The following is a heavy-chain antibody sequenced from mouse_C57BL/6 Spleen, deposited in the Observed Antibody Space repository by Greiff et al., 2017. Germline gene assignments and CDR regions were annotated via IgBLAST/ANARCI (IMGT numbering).Heavy chain of an antibody. CDR1: GYSFTDYN. CDR2: INPNYGTT. Sequence: VHVKQSGPELVKPGASVKISCKASGYSFTDYNMNWVKQSNGKSLEWIGVINPNYGTTSYNQKFKGKATLTVDQSSSTAYMQLNSLTSEDSAVYYCARGYDYEREYFDYWGQGTTLTVSS. CDR3: ARGYDYEREYFDY. D-gene: IGHD2-4*01. J-gene: IGHJ2*01. V-gene: IGHV1-39*01.